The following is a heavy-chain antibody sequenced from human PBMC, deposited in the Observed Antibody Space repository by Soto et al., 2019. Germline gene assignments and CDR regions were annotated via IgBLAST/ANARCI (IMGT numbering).Heavy chain of an antibody. CDR2: ISAYNGNT. J-gene: IGHJ4*02. CDR3: ARDSGGRYCTNGVCYSWLPFDY. V-gene: IGHV1-18*01. CDR1: GYTFTSYG. Sequence: GASVKVSCKASGYTFTSYGISWVRQAPGQGLEWMGWISAYNGNTNYAQKLQGRVTMTTDTSTSTAYMELRSLRSDDTAVYYCARDSGGRYCTNGVCYSWLPFDYWGQGTLVTVSS. D-gene: IGHD2-8*01.